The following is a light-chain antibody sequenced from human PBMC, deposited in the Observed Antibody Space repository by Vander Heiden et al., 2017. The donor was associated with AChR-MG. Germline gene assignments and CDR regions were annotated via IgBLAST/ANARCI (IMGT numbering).Light chain of an antibody. Sequence: QTVVTHEPSVTVSPGGTVTSTCASSTGAVTNSYYPNWFQQKPGPAPRAMIDSTSNKPSWTPARFAGSLPGGKAALTLAGVQHEDEAEYYCLFYYGSTWVFGGGTKLTVL. CDR2: STS. CDR1: TGAVTNSYY. V-gene: IGLV7-43*01. J-gene: IGLJ3*02. CDR3: LFYYGSTWV.